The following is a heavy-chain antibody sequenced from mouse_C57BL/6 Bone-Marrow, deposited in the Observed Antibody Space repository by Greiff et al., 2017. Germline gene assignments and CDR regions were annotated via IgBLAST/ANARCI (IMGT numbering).Heavy chain of an antibody. D-gene: IGHD2-5*01. Sequence: VQLQQPGAELVKPGASVKMSCKASGYTFISYWITWVKQRPGQGLAWIGDIYPGSGSTNYNEKFKSKATLTVDTSSSTAYMQLSSLTSEDSAVYYCARPYYSNYWYFDVWGTGTTVTVSS. CDR1: GYTFISYW. V-gene: IGHV1-55*01. J-gene: IGHJ1*03. CDR3: ARPYYSNYWYFDV. CDR2: IYPGSGST.